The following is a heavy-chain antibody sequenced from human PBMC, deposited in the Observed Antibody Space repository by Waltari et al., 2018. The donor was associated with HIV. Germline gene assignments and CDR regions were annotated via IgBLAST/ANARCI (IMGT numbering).Heavy chain of an antibody. CDR2: INHSGSI. J-gene: IGHJ6*02. V-gene: IGHV4-34*01. Sequence: QVRLQQWGAGLLKPSETLSLSCAVYGGYFSGYYWSWIRQSPGKGLECIGEINHSGSINYTPSLKSRVIRSVDRYKNQFSLKLTSVTAADTAVYYCARGSWGSGMDVWGLGTTVIVSS. CDR3: ARGSWGSGMDV. CDR1: GGYFSGYY. D-gene: IGHD7-27*01.